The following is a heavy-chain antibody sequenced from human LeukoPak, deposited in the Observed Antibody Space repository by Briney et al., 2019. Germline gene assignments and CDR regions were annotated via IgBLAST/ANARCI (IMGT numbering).Heavy chain of an antibody. CDR1: GFTFSTYA. Sequence: PGGSLRLSCAASGFTFSTYAMTWVRQAPGKGLEWVSLISSSGVNTYYADSVKGRFTISRDNSRNTLSLQMNSLRDEDTAVYYCAKDVRLGGGGMDVWGQGTPVTVSS. CDR2: ISSSGVNT. V-gene: IGHV3-23*01. J-gene: IGHJ6*02. D-gene: IGHD1-26*01. CDR3: AKDVRLGGGGMDV.